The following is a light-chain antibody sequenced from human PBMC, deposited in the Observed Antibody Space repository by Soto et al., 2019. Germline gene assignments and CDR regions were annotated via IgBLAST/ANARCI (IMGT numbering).Light chain of an antibody. CDR3: QHTYSTLRT. V-gene: IGKV1-39*01. Sequence: DIQMTQSPSSLSASVGDRVTITCRAGQNISMYLNWYQQRPGKAPNLLIYAASTLQGGVPSRFSGSGSGTDFTLTISSLRPEDFATYYCQHTYSTLRTLGQGTKVEIK. CDR2: AAS. J-gene: IGKJ1*01. CDR1: QNISMY.